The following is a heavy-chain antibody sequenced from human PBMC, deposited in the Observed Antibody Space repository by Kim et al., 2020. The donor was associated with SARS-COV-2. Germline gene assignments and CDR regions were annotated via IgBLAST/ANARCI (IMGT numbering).Heavy chain of an antibody. CDR3: ARAILLWFGESERYFQH. D-gene: IGHD3-10*01. CDR1: GGTFSSYA. CDR2: IIPIFGTA. Sequence: SVKVSCKASGGTFSSYAISWVRQAHGQGLEWMGGIIPIFGTANYAQKFQGRVTITADESTSTAYMELSSLRSEDTAVYYCARAILLWFGESERYFQHWGQGTLVTVSS. J-gene: IGHJ1*01. V-gene: IGHV1-69*13.